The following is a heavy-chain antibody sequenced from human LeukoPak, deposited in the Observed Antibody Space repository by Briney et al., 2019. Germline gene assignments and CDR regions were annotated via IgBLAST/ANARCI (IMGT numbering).Heavy chain of an antibody. V-gene: IGHV2-26*01. CDR2: IFSNDEK. J-gene: IGHJ4*02. CDR1: GFSLSNARVG. CDR3: ARITLGGYFDY. D-gene: IGHD3-16*01. Sequence: SGPTLVNPTETLTLTCTVSGFSLSNARVGVSWIRQPPGKALEWLAYIFSNDEKSYSTSLRSRLTISKDTSKSQVVLTMTNMDPVDTATCYCARITLGGYFDYWGQGTLVTVSS.